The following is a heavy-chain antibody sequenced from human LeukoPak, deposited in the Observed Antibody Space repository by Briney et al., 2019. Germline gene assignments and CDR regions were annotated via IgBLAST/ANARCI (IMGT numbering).Heavy chain of an antibody. V-gene: IGHV1-18*01. J-gene: IGHJ3*02. D-gene: IGHD3-22*01. CDR1: GYTFTSYG. CDR3: ARVCYYDSSGYGLDI. Sequence: EASVEVSCKASGYTFTSYGISWVRQAPGQGLEWMGWISAYNGNTNYAQKLQGRVTMTTDTSTSTAYMELRSLRSDDTAVYYCARVCYYDSSGYGLDIWGQGTMVTVSS. CDR2: ISAYNGNT.